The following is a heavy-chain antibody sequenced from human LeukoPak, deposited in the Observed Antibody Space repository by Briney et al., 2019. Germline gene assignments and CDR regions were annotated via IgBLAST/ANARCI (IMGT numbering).Heavy chain of an antibody. Sequence: GASVKVSCKASGYTFTGYYMHWVRQAPGQGLEWMGWINPSSGGTNYAQKFQGRVTMTRDTSISTAYMELSRLRSDDTAVYYCARDVDMITFGGVIVRVNYFDYWGQGTLVTVSS. D-gene: IGHD3-16*02. CDR1: GYTFTGYY. CDR3: ARDVDMITFGGVIVRVNYFDY. CDR2: INPSSGGT. V-gene: IGHV1-2*02. J-gene: IGHJ4*02.